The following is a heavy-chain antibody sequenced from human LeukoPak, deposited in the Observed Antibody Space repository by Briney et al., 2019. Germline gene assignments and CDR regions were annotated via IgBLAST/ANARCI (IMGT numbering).Heavy chain of an antibody. CDR3: ATRYNWNCTLFDY. CDR1: GGSSSGYY. J-gene: IGHJ4*02. V-gene: IGHV4-34*01. CDR2: INHSGST. Sequence: SETLSLTCAVYGGSSSGYYWSWIRQPPGKGLEWIGEINHSGSTNYNPSLKSRVTISVDTSKNQFSLKLSSVTAADTAVYYCATRYNWNCTLFDYWGQGTLVTVSS. D-gene: IGHD1-7*01.